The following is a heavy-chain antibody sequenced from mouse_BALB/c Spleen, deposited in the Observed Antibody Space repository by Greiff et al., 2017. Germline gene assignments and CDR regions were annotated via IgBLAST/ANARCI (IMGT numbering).Heavy chain of an antibody. D-gene: IGHD1-1*01. CDR1: GYTFTSYW. J-gene: IGHJ2*01. V-gene: IGHV1-5*01. CDR2: IYPGNSDT. CDR3: TRTYYYGSSYFDY. Sequence: EVKLQQSGTVLARPGASVKMSCKASGYTFTSYWMHWVKQRPGQGLEWIGAIYPGNSDTSYNQKFKGKAKLTAVTSTSTAYMELSSLTNEDSAVYYCTRTYYYGSSYFDYWGQGTTLTVSS.